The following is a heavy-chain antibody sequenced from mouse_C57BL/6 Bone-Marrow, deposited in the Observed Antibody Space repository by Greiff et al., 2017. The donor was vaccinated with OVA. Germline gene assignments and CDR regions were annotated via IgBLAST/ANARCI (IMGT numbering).Heavy chain of an antibody. CDR3: ARSGGYYYASYFDV. CDR1: GYTLTSYW. CDR2: IHPNSGST. V-gene: IGHV1-64*01. D-gene: IGHD1-1*01. J-gene: IGHJ1*03. Sequence: QVQLQQPGAELVKPGASVKLSCKASGYTLTSYWMHWVKQRPGQGLEWIGMIHPNSGSTNYNEKFKSKATLTVDKSSSTAYMQLSSLTSEDSAVYCCARSGGYYYASYFDVWGTGTTVTVSS.